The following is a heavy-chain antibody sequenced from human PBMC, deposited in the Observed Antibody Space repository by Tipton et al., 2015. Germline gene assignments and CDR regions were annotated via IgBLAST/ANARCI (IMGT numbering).Heavy chain of an antibody. J-gene: IGHJ4*02. D-gene: IGHD1-26*01. CDR2: IYFSGST. Sequence: GLVKPSETLSLTCTVSGGSIRSSSYYWGWIRQPPGKGLEWIGSIYFSGSTYYSPSLRSRVTISLDTSKKQVSLNLISVTAADTAVYYCARMLSWYSCPDYWGQGTLLTVSS. CDR1: GGSIRSSSYY. V-gene: IGHV4-39*07. CDR3: ARMLSWYSCPDY.